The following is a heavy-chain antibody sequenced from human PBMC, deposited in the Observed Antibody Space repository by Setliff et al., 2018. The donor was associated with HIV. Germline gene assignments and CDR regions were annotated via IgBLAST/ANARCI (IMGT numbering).Heavy chain of an antibody. CDR3: TRRFEKWLAFDY. V-gene: IGHV4-39*01. Sequence: SETLSLTCSVSGDSFTTSSYFWGWVRQSPGKGLEWIGNIYHSGGTDYNPSLRSRVSISVDTSTNQFSLSLASVTAADTAVYYCTRRFEKWLAFDYWGQGTLVTVSS. CDR2: IYHSGGT. J-gene: IGHJ4*02. D-gene: IGHD6-19*01. CDR1: GDSFTTSSYF.